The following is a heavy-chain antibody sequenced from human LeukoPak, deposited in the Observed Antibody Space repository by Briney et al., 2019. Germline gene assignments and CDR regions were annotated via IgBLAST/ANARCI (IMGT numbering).Heavy chain of an antibody. CDR1: GFTFSSYA. CDR3: ARDSKIRGDPLDY. D-gene: IGHD3-10*01. V-gene: IGHV3-30-3*01. J-gene: IGHJ4*02. Sequence: GGSLRLSCAASGFTFSSYAMSWVRQAPGKGLEWLAIISYDGINTYYADSVKGRFTISRDNSKNTLYLQMNSLRAEDTAVYYCARDSKIRGDPLDYWGQGTLVTVSS. CDR2: ISYDGINT.